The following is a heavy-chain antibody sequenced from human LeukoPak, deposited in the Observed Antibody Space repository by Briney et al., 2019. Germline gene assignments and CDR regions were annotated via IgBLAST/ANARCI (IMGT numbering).Heavy chain of an antibody. Sequence: ASVKVSCKASGYTFTGYSMHWVRQAPGQGLEWMGWINPNSGGTNYAQKFQGRVTMTRDTSISTAYMELSRLRSDDTAVYYCARDLWGHGVAGTGYWGQGTLVTVSS. J-gene: IGHJ4*02. D-gene: IGHD6-19*01. CDR3: ARDLWGHGVAGTGY. V-gene: IGHV1-2*02. CDR2: INPNSGGT. CDR1: GYTFTGYS.